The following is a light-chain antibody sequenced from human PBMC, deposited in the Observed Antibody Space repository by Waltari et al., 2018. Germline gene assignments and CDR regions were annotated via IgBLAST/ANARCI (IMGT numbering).Light chain of an antibody. J-gene: IGKJ1*01. V-gene: IGKV3-15*01. CDR2: GAS. CDR1: QSIGSK. CDR3: QQYNNWPPGT. Sequence: ETVVTPSPATLSVSPGARATLSCRTSQSIGSKLAWYQQKPGQAPRLLIYGASIRATGIPARFSGSGSETEFTLTISSLQSEDFAVYYCQQYNNWPPGTFGQGTKVEI.